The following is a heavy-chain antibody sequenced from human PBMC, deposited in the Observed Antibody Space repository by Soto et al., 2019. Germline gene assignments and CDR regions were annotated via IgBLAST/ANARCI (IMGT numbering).Heavy chain of an antibody. CDR3: ARLELRFLEWLLFDP. D-gene: IGHD3-3*01. J-gene: IGHJ5*02. Sequence: SETLSLTCTVSGGSISSYYWSWIRQPPGKGLEWIGYIYYSGSTNYNPSLKSRVTISVDTSKNQFSLKLSSVTAADTAVYYCARLELRFLEWLLFDPWGQGTLVTVSS. CDR2: IYYSGST. CDR1: GGSISSYY. V-gene: IGHV4-59*01.